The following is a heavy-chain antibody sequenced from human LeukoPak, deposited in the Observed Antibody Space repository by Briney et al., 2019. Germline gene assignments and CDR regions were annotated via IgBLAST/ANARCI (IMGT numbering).Heavy chain of an antibody. Sequence: QPGRSLRLSCEVSGFTFTSYGMHWVRQAPGKGPEWVADIWYDGSNKYYADSVKGRFTISRDNSKKTVFLQMTSLRADDTAVYYCARAYSGYSSRGFDYWGQGTLVSVSS. CDR3: ARAYSGYSSRGFDY. J-gene: IGHJ4*02. V-gene: IGHV3-33*01. CDR2: IWYDGSNK. D-gene: IGHD5-12*01. CDR1: GFTFTSYG.